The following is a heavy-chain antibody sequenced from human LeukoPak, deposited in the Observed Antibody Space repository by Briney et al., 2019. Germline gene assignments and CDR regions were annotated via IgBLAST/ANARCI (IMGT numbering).Heavy chain of an antibody. J-gene: IGHJ3*02. D-gene: IGHD3-22*01. V-gene: IGHV3-21*06. CDR1: GFTFGDYT. Sequence: GRSLRLSCTASGFTFGDYTINWVRQAPGKGLEWVSSVNPSHAYQFYADSVKGRFTISRDNVKNSLFLQMDRLRAEDTAVYYCARDRDYYDSNSFSPDAFDIWGQGTMVTVSS. CDR2: VNPSHAYQ. CDR3: ARDRDYYDSNSFSPDAFDI.